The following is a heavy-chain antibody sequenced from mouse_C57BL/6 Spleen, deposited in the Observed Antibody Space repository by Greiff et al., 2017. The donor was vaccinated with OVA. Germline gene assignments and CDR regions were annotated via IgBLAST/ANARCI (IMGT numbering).Heavy chain of an antibody. Sequence: QVQLQQPGAELVRPGSSVKLSCKASGYTFTSYWMHWVKQRPIQGLEWIGNIDPSDSETHYNQKFKDKATLTVDKSSSTAYMQLSSLTSEDSAVYYCARWDDERYFDIWGTGTTVTVSS. CDR1: GYTFTSYW. V-gene: IGHV1-52*01. D-gene: IGHD4-1*01. CDR3: ARWDDERYFDI. J-gene: IGHJ1*03. CDR2: IDPSDSET.